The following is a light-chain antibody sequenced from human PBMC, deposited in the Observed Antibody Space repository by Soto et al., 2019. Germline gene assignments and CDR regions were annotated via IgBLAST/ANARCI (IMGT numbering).Light chain of an antibody. J-gene: IGKJ4*01. Sequence: DINMSKSPSCLSASLEDRAIIASLSSQSITMYLNWYRKKPGKAPKLLIYAASSLQSGVPSRFSGSGSETEFTLSISSLQPEDFATYYCQQGYSAPLTFGGGTKADI. CDR1: QSITMY. CDR2: AAS. V-gene: IGKV1-39*01. CDR3: QQGYSAPLT.